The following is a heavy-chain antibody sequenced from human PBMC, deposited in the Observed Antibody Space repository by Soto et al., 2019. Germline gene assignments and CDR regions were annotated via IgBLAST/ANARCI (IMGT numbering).Heavy chain of an antibody. CDR3: ARGGTPIDH. V-gene: IGHV1-18*01. CDR2: ISAYNGNT. D-gene: IGHD3-16*01. J-gene: IGHJ4*02. CDR1: GYTFTTFG. Sequence: QVQLVQSGAEVKKPGASVKVSCKASGYTFTTFGIRWVRQAPGQGLEWMGWISAYNGNTTYAQNFQGRVTMTTDTSTSTAHRELRSLRSDDTAVYYCARGGTPIDHWGQGTLVSFSS.